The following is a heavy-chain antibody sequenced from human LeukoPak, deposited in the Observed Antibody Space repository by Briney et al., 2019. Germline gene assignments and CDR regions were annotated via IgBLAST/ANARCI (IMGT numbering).Heavy chain of an antibody. Sequence: GGSLRLSCAASGFIFGSYWLSWVRQVPGKGLEWVANIKQDGSETYYVDSVEGRFTISRDNAKNSLFLQMNSLRADDTALYYCARGVTSAWYLRYYFEYWGQGILVTVSS. J-gene: IGHJ4*02. D-gene: IGHD6-13*01. CDR2: IKQDGSET. CDR1: GFIFGSYW. V-gene: IGHV3-7*03. CDR3: ARGVTSAWYLRYYFEY.